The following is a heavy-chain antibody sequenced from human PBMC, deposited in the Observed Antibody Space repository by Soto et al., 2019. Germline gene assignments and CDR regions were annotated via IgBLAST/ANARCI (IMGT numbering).Heavy chain of an antibody. Sequence: SETLSLTCTVSGGSISSYYWSWIRQPPGKGLEWIGYMYNTGSTVYNPSLKSRVTISVDTSKNQFSLKLNAVTAADTAVYYCARMSGYSYGSFDPWGQGTLVTVSS. V-gene: IGHV4-59*01. CDR2: MYNTGST. CDR3: ARMSGYSYGSFDP. D-gene: IGHD5-18*01. J-gene: IGHJ5*02. CDR1: GGSISSYY.